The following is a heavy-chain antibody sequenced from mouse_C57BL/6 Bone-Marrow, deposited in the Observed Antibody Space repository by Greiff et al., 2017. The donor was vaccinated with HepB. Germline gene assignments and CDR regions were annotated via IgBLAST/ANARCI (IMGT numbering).Heavy chain of an antibody. J-gene: IGHJ2*01. CDR3: ARGLATGY. CDR1: GYTFTDYY. D-gene: IGHD1-1*01. Sequence: EVQLQQSGPELVKPGASVKISCKASGYTFTDYYMNWVKQSHGKSLEWIGDINPNNGGTSYNQKFKGKATLTVDKSSSTAYMELRSLTSEDSAVYYCARGLATGYWGQGTTLTVSS. V-gene: IGHV1-26*01. CDR2: INPNNGGT.